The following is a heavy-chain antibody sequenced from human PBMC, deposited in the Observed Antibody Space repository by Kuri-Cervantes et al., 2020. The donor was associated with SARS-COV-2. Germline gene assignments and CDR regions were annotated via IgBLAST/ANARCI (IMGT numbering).Heavy chain of an antibody. J-gene: IGHJ5*02. V-gene: IGHV3-30*19. CDR3: VKDWDYGAWFDP. D-gene: IGHD4-17*01. Sequence: GESLKISCAASGFTFSSYGMHWVRQAPGKGLEWVAVISYDGSNKYYADSVKGRFTISRDNSKNTLYLQMNSLRAEDTAVYYCVKDWDYGAWFDPWGQGTLVTVSS. CDR1: GFTFSSYG. CDR2: ISYDGSNK.